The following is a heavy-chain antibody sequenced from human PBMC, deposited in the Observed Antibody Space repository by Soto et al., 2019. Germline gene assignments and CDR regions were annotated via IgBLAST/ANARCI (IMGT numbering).Heavy chain of an antibody. Sequence: QVQLVQSGAEVKEPGSSVRVSCKASGGTFDNFIMNWVRQTPGQGLEWMGGIVPMLGTPTYAEKFKGRVTISATGSTSTMYMEVTSLISEDTAIYDCARNVTYSSSLSQYSGMDVWGQGTTVTVSS. J-gene: IGHJ6*02. D-gene: IGHD1-26*01. CDR2: IVPMLGTP. CDR1: GGTFDNFI. CDR3: ARNVTYSSSLSQYSGMDV. V-gene: IGHV1-69*01.